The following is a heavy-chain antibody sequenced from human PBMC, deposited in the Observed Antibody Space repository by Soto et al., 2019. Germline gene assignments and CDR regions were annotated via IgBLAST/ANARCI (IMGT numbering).Heavy chain of an antibody. D-gene: IGHD4-17*01. J-gene: IGHJ4*02. CDR3: AQQLTTVTTSFDY. CDR1: GFTFGAHP. Sequence: EVQLLESGGGLVQPGGSLTVSCAASGFTFGAHPMSWVRLAPGKGLEWVSTISGYGGSTYYPDSLKGRFIISRDNSKNTLYLQINTLRAADTAIYFCAQQLTTVTTSFDYSGQGTLVTVSS. CDR2: ISGYGGST. V-gene: IGHV3-23*01.